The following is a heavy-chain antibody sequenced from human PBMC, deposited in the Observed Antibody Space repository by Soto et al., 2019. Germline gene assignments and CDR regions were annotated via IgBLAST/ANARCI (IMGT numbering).Heavy chain of an antibody. CDR3: AREYSSSSKYLYFDV. Sequence: QVQLGQSGAEVKKPGSSVKVSCKVSGGTFSSYAIGWVRQAPGQGLEWMGGIIPITGTVNYAQKFQGRVTITADESTTTVYMELSSLRSEATAVYYCAREYSSSSKYLYFDVWGRGTLVTVSS. CDR1: GGTFSSYA. J-gene: IGHJ2*01. V-gene: IGHV1-69*01. CDR2: IIPITGTV. D-gene: IGHD6-6*01.